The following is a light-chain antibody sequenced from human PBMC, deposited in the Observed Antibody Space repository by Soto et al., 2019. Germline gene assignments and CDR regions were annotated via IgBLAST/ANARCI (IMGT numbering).Light chain of an antibody. V-gene: IGKV1-12*01. CDR1: QDISKW. Sequence: DIQMTQSPSFVSASVGDRVTITCRASQDISKWLAWYQQKPGRAPKILIFAASTLQRGVPSRFSGSGSGTDFTLTISSLQPEDSATYYCQQADSITLTFGGGTKVDFK. CDR3: QQADSITLT. CDR2: AAS. J-gene: IGKJ4*01.